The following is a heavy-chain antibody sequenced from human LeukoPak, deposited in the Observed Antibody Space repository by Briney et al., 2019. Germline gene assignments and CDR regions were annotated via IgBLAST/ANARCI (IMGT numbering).Heavy chain of an antibody. J-gene: IGHJ6*02. CDR3: AKNVRGVIAYGMDV. Sequence: GGSLRLSCAASGFTFDDYGMSWVRQAPGKGLEWVSAISGSGGSTYYADSVKGRFTISRDNSKNTLYLQMNSLRAEDTAVYYCAKNVRGVIAYGMDVWGQGTTVTVSS. CDR1: GFTFDDYG. CDR2: ISGSGGST. D-gene: IGHD3-10*02. V-gene: IGHV3-23*01.